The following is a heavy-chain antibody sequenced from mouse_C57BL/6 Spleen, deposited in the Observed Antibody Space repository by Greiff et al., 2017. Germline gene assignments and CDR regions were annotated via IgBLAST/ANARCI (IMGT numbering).Heavy chain of an antibody. V-gene: IGHV3-6*01. Sequence: EVQLQQSGPGLVKPSQSLSLTCSVTGYSITSGYYWNWIRQFPGNKLEWMGYISYDGSNNYNPSLKNRIPITRDTSKNQFFLKLKSVTTEDTATYYCARGDYYGIDYWGQGTTLTVSS. J-gene: IGHJ2*01. CDR3: ARGDYYGIDY. CDR2: ISYDGSN. CDR1: GYSITSGYY. D-gene: IGHD1-1*01.